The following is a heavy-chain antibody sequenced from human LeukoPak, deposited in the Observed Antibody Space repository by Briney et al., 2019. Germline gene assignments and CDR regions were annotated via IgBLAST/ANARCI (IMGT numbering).Heavy chain of an antibody. CDR2: IDHSGST. V-gene: IGHV4-4*02. Sequence: PSGTLSLTCAVSGGSISSSNWWSWVRQPPGKGLEWIGEIDHSGSTNYNPSLKSRVTIAVDKSKNQFSLKLSSVTAADTAVYYCAKWQYCSSTSCYRGGNWFDPWGQGTLVTVSS. D-gene: IGHD2-2*01. CDR3: AKWQYCSSTSCYRGGNWFDP. CDR1: GGSISSSNW. J-gene: IGHJ5*02.